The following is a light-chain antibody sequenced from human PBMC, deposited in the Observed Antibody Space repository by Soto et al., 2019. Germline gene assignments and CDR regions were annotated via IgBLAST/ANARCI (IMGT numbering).Light chain of an antibody. V-gene: IGKV3D-15*01. Sequence: EIVLTQSPATLSLSPGERATLSCRASQSVSSHLAWFQQRPGQAPRLLIYDASTRATGIPARFSGSGSGTEFTLTISSLQSKDFAVYYCQQYNNWHPLTFGGGTKVDIK. CDR2: DAS. J-gene: IGKJ4*01. CDR3: QQYNNWHPLT. CDR1: QSVSSH.